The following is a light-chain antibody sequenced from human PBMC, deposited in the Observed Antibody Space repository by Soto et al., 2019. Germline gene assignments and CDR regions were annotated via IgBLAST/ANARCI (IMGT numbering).Light chain of an antibody. J-gene: IGKJ4*01. V-gene: IGKV1-6*01. CDR3: QQANSFPLT. CDR1: QGIRTE. CDR2: SAS. Sequence: AIQMTQSPSSLSASVGDRVTITCRASQGIRTELSWYQQKPGKAPNLLIYSASTVQTGVPSRFSGSGSGTDFTLTISSLQPEDFATYYCQQANSFPLTFGGGTKVDIK.